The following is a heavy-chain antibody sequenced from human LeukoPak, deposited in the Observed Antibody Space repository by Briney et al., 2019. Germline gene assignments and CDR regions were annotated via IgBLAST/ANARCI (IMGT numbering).Heavy chain of an antibody. D-gene: IGHD1-26*01. J-gene: IGHJ4*02. CDR2: ISWNSGSI. CDR1: GFTFDDYA. Sequence: LRLSCAASGFTFDDYAMHWVRQAPGKGLEWVSGISWNSGSIGYADSVKGRFTISRDNAKNSLYLQMNSLRAEDMALYYCAKDISAGGSYYTARYFDYWGQGTLVTVSS. CDR3: AKDISAGGSYYTARYFDY. V-gene: IGHV3-9*03.